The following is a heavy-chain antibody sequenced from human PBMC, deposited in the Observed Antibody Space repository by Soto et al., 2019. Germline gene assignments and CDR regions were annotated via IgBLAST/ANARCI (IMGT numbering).Heavy chain of an antibody. V-gene: IGHV3-7*01. D-gene: IGHD3-10*01. CDR2: IKHDGSEK. CDR3: ARDRRLRGDRGDAFDI. J-gene: IGHJ3*02. Sequence: GGSLRLSCAASGFTFSSYWMSWVRQAPGKGLEWVANIKHDGSEKYYVDSVKGRFTISRDNAKNSLYLQMNSLRAEDTAVYYCARDRRLRGDRGDAFDIWGQGTMVTVSS. CDR1: GFTFSSYW.